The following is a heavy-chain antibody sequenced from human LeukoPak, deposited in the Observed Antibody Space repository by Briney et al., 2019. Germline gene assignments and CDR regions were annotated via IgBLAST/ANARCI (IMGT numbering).Heavy chain of an antibody. J-gene: IGHJ4*02. CDR3: ARHTSEGSGSYYFDY. V-gene: IGHV5-51*01. CDR1: GYSSSYYW. CDR2: IYSGDSDT. D-gene: IGHD3-10*01. Sequence: GESLKISCKGLGYSSSYYWIGWVRQMPGKGLEWMGIIYSGDSDTRYSPSFQGQVTISADKSISTAYLQWSSLKASDTAMYYCARHTSEGSGSYYFDYWGQGTLVTVSS.